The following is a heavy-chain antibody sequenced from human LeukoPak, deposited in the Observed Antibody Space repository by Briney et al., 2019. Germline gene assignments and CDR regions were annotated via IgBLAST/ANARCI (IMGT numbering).Heavy chain of an antibody. D-gene: IGHD3-10*01. CDR1: GFTFDDYA. CDR3: AKSQTSYGSGSYGYYYMDV. V-gene: IGHV3-43D*03. J-gene: IGHJ6*03. Sequence: PGGSLRLSCAASGFTFDDYAMHWVRQAPGKGLEWVSLISWDGGSTYYADSVKGRFTISRDNSKNSLYLQMNSLRAEDTALYYCAKSQTSYGSGSYGYYYMDVWGKGTTVTVSS. CDR2: ISWDGGST.